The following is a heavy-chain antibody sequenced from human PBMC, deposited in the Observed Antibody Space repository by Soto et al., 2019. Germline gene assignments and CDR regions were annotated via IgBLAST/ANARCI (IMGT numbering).Heavy chain of an antibody. J-gene: IGHJ6*03. CDR1: GGSFSGYY. Sequence: SETLSLTCAVYGGSFSGYYWSWIRQPPGKGLEWIGEINHSGSTNYNPSLKSRVTISVDTSKNQFSLKLSSVTAADTAVYYCARGGNIGIAAAGFGFYYYYMDVWGKGTTVT. V-gene: IGHV4-34*01. CDR3: ARGGNIGIAAAGFGFYYYYMDV. D-gene: IGHD6-13*01. CDR2: INHSGST.